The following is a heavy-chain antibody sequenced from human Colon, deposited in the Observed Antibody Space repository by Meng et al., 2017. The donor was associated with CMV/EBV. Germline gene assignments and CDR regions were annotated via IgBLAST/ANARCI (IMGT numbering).Heavy chain of an antibody. CDR3: ARERVGGVPSAAIDH. CDR1: GASLNNDNSF. D-gene: IGHD2-2*01. CDR2: IHHTGPT. J-gene: IGHJ4*02. Sequence: SETLSLTCTVSGASLNNDNSFWGWIRQAPGKGLEWIGTIHHTGPTFYNPSFLNRVTISLDRSKSQFSLTLTSVTAADAAMYYCARERVGGVPSAAIDHWGQGTLVTVSS. V-gene: IGHV4-39*07.